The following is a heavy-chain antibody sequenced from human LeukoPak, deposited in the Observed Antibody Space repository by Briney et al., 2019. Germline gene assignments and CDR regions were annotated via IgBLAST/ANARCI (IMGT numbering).Heavy chain of an antibody. J-gene: IGHJ4*02. CDR2: ISSSSSYI. CDR1: GFTFSSYS. V-gene: IGHV3-21*01. D-gene: IGHD2-2*01. CDR3: ATRVEQVVPAARLGDFDY. Sequence: GGSLRLSCAASGFTFSSYSMNWVRQAPGKGLEWVSSISSSSSYIYYADSVKGRFTISRDNAKNSLYLQMNSLRAEDTAVYYCATRVEQVVPAARLGDFDYWGQGTLVTVSS.